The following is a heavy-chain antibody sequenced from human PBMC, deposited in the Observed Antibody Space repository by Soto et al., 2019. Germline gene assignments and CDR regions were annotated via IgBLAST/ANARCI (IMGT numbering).Heavy chain of an antibody. Sequence: RGESLKISCTGFGYTFTTFWISWVRQMPGKGLEWMGRIDPRDSYVNYSPSFQGHVTISADKSISTAYLQWGSLKASDTAMYYCARLYCTTSTCDSWFDPWGQGTLVTVSS. D-gene: IGHD2-2*01. V-gene: IGHV5-10-1*01. J-gene: IGHJ5*02. CDR3: ARLYCTTSTCDSWFDP. CDR1: GYTFTTFW. CDR2: IDPRDSYV.